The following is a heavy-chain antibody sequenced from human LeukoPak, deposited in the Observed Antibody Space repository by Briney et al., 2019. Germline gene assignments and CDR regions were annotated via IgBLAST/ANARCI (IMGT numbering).Heavy chain of an antibody. CDR2: IYSGGST. V-gene: IGHV3-66*01. CDR1: GFTVCSNY. CDR3: ARDGGAAAGTGGAFDI. Sequence: GGSLRLSCAASGFTVCSNYMSWVRQAPGKGLEWVSVIYSGGSTYYSDSVKGRFTISRDNSKNTLYLQMNSLRAEDTAVYYCARDGGAAAGTGGAFDIWGQGTMVTVSS. D-gene: IGHD6-13*01. J-gene: IGHJ3*02.